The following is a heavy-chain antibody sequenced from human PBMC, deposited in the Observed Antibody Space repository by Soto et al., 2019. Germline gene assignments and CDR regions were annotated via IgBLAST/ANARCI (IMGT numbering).Heavy chain of an antibody. Sequence: QVQLVQSGAEVKKPGASVKVSCKTSGYTFTSYSISWVRQAPGQGLEWMGWINVYNGNKKYAQNLQGRVTMTTDTSTSTAYMELRSLRSDDTAVYYCARDLAVGWSDPWGQGTLVTVSS. V-gene: IGHV1-18*01. CDR3: ARDLAVGWSDP. J-gene: IGHJ5*02. D-gene: IGHD2-2*01. CDR1: GYTFTSYS. CDR2: INVYNGNK.